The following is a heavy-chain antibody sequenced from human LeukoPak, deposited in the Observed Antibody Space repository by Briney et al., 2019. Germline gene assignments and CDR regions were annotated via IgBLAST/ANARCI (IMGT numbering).Heavy chain of an antibody. CDR2: IYRGGNT. V-gene: IGHV3-66*01. D-gene: IGHD6-13*01. CDR1: GFTVSSNY. J-gene: IGHJ4*02. Sequence: GGSLRLSCAASGFTVSSNYMSWVRQAPGKGLEWVSVIYRGGNTYYADSVKGRFTISRDNSRDTLYLQMNSLRAGDTAVYYCAGSSSWQLFDYWGQGTVVTVSS. CDR3: AGSSSWQLFDY.